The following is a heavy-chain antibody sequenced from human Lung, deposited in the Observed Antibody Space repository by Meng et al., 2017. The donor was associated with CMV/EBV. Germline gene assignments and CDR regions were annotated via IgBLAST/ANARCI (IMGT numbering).Heavy chain of an antibody. CDR1: GFTFSDYY. Sequence: SXKISXAASGFTFSDYYMSWIRQAPGKGLEWVSYISGSRSTIYYGDSVKGRFTISRDNAKNSLYLQMNSLRAEDTAVYYCARVDYQTNRGRWFDPWGQRTLVXVSS. CDR3: ARVDYQTNRGRWFDP. CDR2: ISGSRSTI. J-gene: IGHJ5*02. D-gene: IGHD2-2*01. V-gene: IGHV3-11*01.